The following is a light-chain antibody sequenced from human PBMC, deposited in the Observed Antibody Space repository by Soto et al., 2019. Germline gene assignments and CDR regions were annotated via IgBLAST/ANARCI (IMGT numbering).Light chain of an antibody. CDR1: QSVSSSY. V-gene: IGKV3-20*01. J-gene: IGKJ4*01. CDR3: QQYDSSPLT. Sequence: EIVLTQSPGTLSLSPGERATLSCRASQSVSSSYLAWYQQKPGQAPRLLIYGASSRATGIPDRFSGSGSGTDCTLTISRLEPGDFAVYYCQQYDSSPLTFGGGTKVEIK. CDR2: GAS.